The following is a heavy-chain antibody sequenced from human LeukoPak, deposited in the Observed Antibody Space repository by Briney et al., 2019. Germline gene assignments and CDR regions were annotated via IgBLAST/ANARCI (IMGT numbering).Heavy chain of an antibody. CDR1: GFTFSRYW. CDR2: ISSSGSTR. CDR3: ARDNYSGSRYFDY. J-gene: IGHJ4*02. D-gene: IGHD1-26*01. Sequence: GGSLRLSCVASGFTFSRYWMHWVRQAPGKGLEWISYISSSGSTRYYADSVKGRFTISRDNAKNSLYLQMDRLRAEDTAVYYCARDNYSGSRYFDYWGQGTLVTVSS. V-gene: IGHV3-48*03.